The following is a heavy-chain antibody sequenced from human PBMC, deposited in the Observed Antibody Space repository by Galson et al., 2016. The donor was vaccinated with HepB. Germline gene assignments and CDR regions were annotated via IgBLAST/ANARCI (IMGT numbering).Heavy chain of an antibody. J-gene: IGHJ1*01. Sequence: SVKVSCKASGYGFTIYNINWVRQATGQGLEWMGWMNPASGDTGYAQKFQGRVTMTRDTSITTAYMELSSLRSDDTAVYYCTRGPSIGASARSREGQYWGQGTLVTVSS. CDR3: TRGPSIGASARSREGQY. CDR1: GYGFTIYN. V-gene: IGHV1-8*01. D-gene: IGHD6-6*01. CDR2: MNPASGDT.